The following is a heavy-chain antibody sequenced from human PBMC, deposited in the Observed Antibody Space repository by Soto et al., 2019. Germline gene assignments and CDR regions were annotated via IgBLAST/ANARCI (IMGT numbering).Heavy chain of an antibody. CDR1: GFTFSSYW. D-gene: IGHD5-12*01. J-gene: IGHJ4*02. CDR3: ARNPTVATVGTFDY. CDR2: IKQDGSEK. Sequence: GGSLRLSCAASGFTFSSYWMSWVRQAPGKGLEWVANIKQDGSEKYYVDSVKGRFTISRDNAKNSLYLQMNSLRAEDTAVYYCARNPTVATVGTFDYWGQGTLVTVSS. V-gene: IGHV3-7*01.